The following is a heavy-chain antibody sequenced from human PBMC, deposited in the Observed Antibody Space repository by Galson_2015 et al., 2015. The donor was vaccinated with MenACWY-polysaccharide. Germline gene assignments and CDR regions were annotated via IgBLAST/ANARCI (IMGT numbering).Heavy chain of an antibody. CDR1: GFSFNTSW. V-gene: IGHV3-74*01. D-gene: IGHD2-15*01. Sequence: SLRLSCAASGFSFNTSWMHWVRHAPGKGLVWVSRINADGSATGYADSVRGRFTISRDNAKNTLYLEMNSLRAEDTAVYYCTKAGAKYCSGSSCYFNWFDPWGQGTLVTVSS. J-gene: IGHJ5*02. CDR3: TKAGAKYCSGSSCYFNWFDP. CDR2: INADGSAT.